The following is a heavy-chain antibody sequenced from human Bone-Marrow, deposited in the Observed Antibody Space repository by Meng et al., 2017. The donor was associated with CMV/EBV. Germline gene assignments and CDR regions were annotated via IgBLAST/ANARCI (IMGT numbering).Heavy chain of an antibody. D-gene: IGHD5-12*01. CDR1: GFSLSTSGVG. CDR2: IDWDDDK. Sequence: SGPTLVKPTQTLTLTCTFSGFSLSTSGVGVGWIRQPPGKALEWLARIDWDDDKFYSTSLKTRLTISKDTSKNQVVLTMTNMDPVDTATYYCARIRDSGYDYWGQGTLVTASS. CDR3: ARIRDSGYDY. V-gene: IGHV2-70*04. J-gene: IGHJ4*02.